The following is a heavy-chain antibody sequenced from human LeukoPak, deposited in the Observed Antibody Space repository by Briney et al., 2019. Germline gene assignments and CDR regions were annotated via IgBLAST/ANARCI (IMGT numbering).Heavy chain of an antibody. D-gene: IGHD2-2*01. V-gene: IGHV4-34*01. CDR3: ARDCSSTSCHYYYYYGMDV. J-gene: IGHJ6*02. CDR1: GGSFSGYY. CDR2: INHSGST. Sequence: SETLSLTCAVYGGSFSGYYWSWIRQPPGKGLEWIGEINHSGSTNYNPSLKSRVTISVDTSKNQFSLKLSSVTAADTAVYYCARDCSSTSCHYYYYYGMDVWGQGTTVTVSS.